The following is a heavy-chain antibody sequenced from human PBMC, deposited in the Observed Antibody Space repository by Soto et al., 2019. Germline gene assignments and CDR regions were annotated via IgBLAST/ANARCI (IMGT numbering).Heavy chain of an antibody. V-gene: IGHV3-30*18. D-gene: IGHD3-9*01. CDR1: GFTFSSYG. J-gene: IGHJ4*02. Sequence: PGGSLRLSCAASGFTFSSYGMHWVRQAPGKGLEWVAVISYDGSNKYYADSVKGRFTISRDNSKNTLYLQMNSLRAEDTAVYYCAKGGNRPAVLRYFDWLLYEMPTDYWGQGTLVTVSS. CDR3: AKGGNRPAVLRYFDWLLYEMPTDY. CDR2: ISYDGSNK.